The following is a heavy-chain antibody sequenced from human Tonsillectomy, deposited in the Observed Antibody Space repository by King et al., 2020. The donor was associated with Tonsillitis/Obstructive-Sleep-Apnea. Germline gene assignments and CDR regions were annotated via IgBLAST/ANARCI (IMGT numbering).Heavy chain of an antibody. D-gene: IGHD4-17*01. J-gene: IGHJ4*02. CDR1: GFTFSSYW. CDR3: VRDSRNGAQENFAY. CDR2: INSDGRST. V-gene: IGHV3-74*01. Sequence: VQLVESGGGLVQPGGSLRLSCAASGFTFSSYWMHWVRQAPGTGLVWVSRINSDGRSTSYADSVKGRFTVSRDNAKNTLYLQMNSLRAEDTAVYYCVRDSRNGAQENFAYWGQGSLVTVSS.